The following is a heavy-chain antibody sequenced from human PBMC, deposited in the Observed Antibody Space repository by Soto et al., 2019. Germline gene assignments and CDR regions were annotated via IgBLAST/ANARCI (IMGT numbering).Heavy chain of an antibody. J-gene: IGHJ6*02. CDR1: GGSISSSSYY. D-gene: IGHD6-13*01. CDR3: ARLVGAAAGSYYYYGMDV. CDR2: IYYSGST. V-gene: IGHV4-39*01. Sequence: ASETLSLTCTVSGGSISSSSYYWGWIRQPPGKGLEWIGSIYYSGSTYYNPSLKSRVTISVDTSKNQFSLKLSSVTAADTAVYYCARLVGAAAGSYYYYGMDVWGQGTTVTVSS.